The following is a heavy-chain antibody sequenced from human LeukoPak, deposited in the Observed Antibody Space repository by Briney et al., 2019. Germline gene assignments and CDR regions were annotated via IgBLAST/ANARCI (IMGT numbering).Heavy chain of an antibody. V-gene: IGHV4-34*01. CDR3: ARVMAARREDLNWFDP. CDR1: GGSFSGYY. Sequence: SETLSLTCAVYGGSFSGYYWGWIRQPPGKGLEWIGSIYYSGNTYNPSLKSRVTISVDTSKNQLSLNLTSVNAADTAMYYCARVMAARREDLNWFDPWGQGTLVTVSS. CDR2: IYYSGNT. J-gene: IGHJ5*02. D-gene: IGHD6-6*01.